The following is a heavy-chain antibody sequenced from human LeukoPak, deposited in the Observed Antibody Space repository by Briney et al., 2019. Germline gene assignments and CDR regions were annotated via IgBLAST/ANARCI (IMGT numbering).Heavy chain of an antibody. Sequence: GGSLRLSCAASGFTFSSYGMHWVRQAPGKGLEWVAVISYDGSNKYYADSVKGRFTISRDNSKNTLYLQMNSLRAEDTAVYYCARDPDYYGSGSYYSFDYWAREPWSPSPQ. V-gene: IGHV3-30*03. CDR1: GFTFSSYG. CDR3: ARDPDYYGSGSYYSFDY. D-gene: IGHD3-10*01. J-gene: IGHJ4*02. CDR2: ISYDGSNK.